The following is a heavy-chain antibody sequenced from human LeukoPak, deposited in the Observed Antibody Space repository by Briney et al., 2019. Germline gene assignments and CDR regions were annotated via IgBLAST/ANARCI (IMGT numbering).Heavy chain of an antibody. CDR3: ARDAGYCSGGSCYLGGFVI. V-gene: IGHV1-69*06. Sequence: GASVKVSCKASGGTFSSYAISWVRQAPGQGLEWMGGIIPIFGTANYAQKFQGRVTITADKSTSTAYMELSSLRSEDTAVYYCARDAGYCSGGSCYLGGFVIWGQGTMVTVSS. J-gene: IGHJ3*02. CDR2: IIPIFGTA. D-gene: IGHD2-15*01. CDR1: GGTFSSYA.